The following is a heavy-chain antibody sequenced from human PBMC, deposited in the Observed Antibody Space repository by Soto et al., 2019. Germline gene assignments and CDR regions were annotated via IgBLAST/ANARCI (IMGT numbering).Heavy chain of an antibody. J-gene: IGHJ6*02. D-gene: IGHD2-15*01. CDR2: INPANGNT. V-gene: IGHV1-3*01. CDR3: ARGASIVVVVAAYGMDV. Sequence: QVQLVQSGPEVKKPGASVKVSCKASGYTFTNYAMHWVRQAPGQPREWVGWINPANGNTKASQRFQDRVTFTRDTSASTAYMELGSLRSDDTAVYYCARGASIVVVVAAYGMDVWGPGTTVTVSS. CDR1: GYTFTNYA.